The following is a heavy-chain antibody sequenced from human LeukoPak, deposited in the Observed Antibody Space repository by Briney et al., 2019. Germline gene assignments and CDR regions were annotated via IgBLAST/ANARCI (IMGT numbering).Heavy chain of an antibody. J-gene: IGHJ3*02. CDR2: ISSDGSST. CDR1: GFTFSSYW. Sequence: GGSLRLSCAASGFTFSSYWMHWVRQAPGKGLVWVSRISSDGSSTSYADPVKGRFTISRDNAKNTLYLQMNSLRAEDTAVYYCARANYYGSGRAAFDIWGQGTMVTVSS. CDR3: ARANYYGSGRAAFDI. D-gene: IGHD3-10*01. V-gene: IGHV3-74*01.